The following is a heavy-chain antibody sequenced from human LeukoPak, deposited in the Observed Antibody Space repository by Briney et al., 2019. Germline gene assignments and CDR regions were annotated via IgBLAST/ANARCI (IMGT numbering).Heavy chain of an antibody. D-gene: IGHD4-17*01. CDR3: ARISDTVTTPFDY. Sequence: GGSLRLSCAASGFTFSSYWMHWVRQAPGKGLVWVSRINSDGSSTSYADSVKGRFTISRDNAKNSLYLQMNSLRPEDTAVYYCARISDTVTTPFDYWGQGTLVTVSS. V-gene: IGHV3-74*01. CDR1: GFTFSSYW. CDR2: INSDGSST. J-gene: IGHJ4*02.